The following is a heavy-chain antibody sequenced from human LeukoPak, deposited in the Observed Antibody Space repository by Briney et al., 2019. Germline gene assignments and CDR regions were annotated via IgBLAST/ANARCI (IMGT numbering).Heavy chain of an antibody. CDR2: ISSSSSTI. V-gene: IGHV3-48*01. CDR3: ARERLGDLRASPLNWSGYYTSFGY. D-gene: IGHD3-3*01. Sequence: GGSLRLSCAASGFTFSSYSMNWVRQAPGKGLEWVSYISSSSSTIYYADSVKGRFTISRDNAKNSLYLQMNSLRAEDTAVYYCARERLGDLRASPLNWSGYYTSFGYWGQGTLVTVSS. J-gene: IGHJ4*02. CDR1: GFTFSSYS.